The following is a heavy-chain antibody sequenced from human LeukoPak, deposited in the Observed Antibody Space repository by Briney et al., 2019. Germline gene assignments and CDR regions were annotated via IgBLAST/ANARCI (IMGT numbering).Heavy chain of an antibody. CDR1: GGSFSGYY. J-gene: IGHJ4*02. D-gene: IGHD5-18*01. V-gene: IGHV4-59*01. Sequence: SETLSLTCAVYGGSFSGYYWSWIRQPPGKGLEWIGYIYYSGSTNYNPSLKSRVTISVDTSKNQFSLKLSSVTAADTAVYYCARARDTAMVTTYFDYWGQGTLVTVSS. CDR2: IYYSGST. CDR3: ARARDTAMVTTYFDY.